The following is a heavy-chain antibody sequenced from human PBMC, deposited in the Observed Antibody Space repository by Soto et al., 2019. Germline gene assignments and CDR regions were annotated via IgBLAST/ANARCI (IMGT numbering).Heavy chain of an antibody. V-gene: IGHV3-43*02. CDR1: GFTFDDYA. D-gene: IGHD3-10*01. J-gene: IGHJ4*02. CDR3: AKVAIWFGELVLDY. Sequence: GGSLKLSCAASGFTFDDYAMHWVRQAPGKGLEWVSLISGDGGSTYYADSVKGRFTISRDNSKNSLYLQMNSLRTEDTALYYCAKVAIWFGELVLDYWGQGTLVTVSS. CDR2: ISGDGGST.